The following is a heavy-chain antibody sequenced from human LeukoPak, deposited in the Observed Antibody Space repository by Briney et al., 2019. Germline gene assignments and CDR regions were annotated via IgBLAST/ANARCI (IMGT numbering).Heavy chain of an antibody. Sequence: PGGSLRLSCAASGFTFSSYSMNWVRQAPGKGLEWVSSISSSSYIYYADSVKGRFTISRDNAKNSLYLQMNSLRAEDTAVYYCARTAIAAAGTGLYDAFDIWGQGTMVTVSS. CDR1: GFTFSSYS. D-gene: IGHD6-13*01. CDR3: ARTAIAAAGTGLYDAFDI. CDR2: ISSSSYI. J-gene: IGHJ3*02. V-gene: IGHV3-21*01.